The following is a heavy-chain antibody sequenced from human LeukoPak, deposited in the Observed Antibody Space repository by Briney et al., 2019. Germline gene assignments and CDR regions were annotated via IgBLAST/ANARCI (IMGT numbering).Heavy chain of an antibody. CDR1: GGSISSGSYY. CDR2: IYTSGST. J-gene: IGHJ5*02. Sequence: PSETLSLTCTVSGGSISSGSYYWSWIRQPAGKGLEWIGRIYTSGSTNYNPSLKSRVTISVDTSKNQFSLKLSSVTAADTAVYYCATDHCSGGSCYPDNWFDPWGQGTLVTVSS. CDR3: ATDHCSGGSCYPDNWFDP. V-gene: IGHV4-61*02. D-gene: IGHD2-15*01.